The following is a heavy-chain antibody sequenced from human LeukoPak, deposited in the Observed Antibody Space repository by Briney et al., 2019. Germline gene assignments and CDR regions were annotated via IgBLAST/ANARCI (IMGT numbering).Heavy chain of an antibody. CDR2: IYYTGSI. J-gene: IGHJ3*02. D-gene: IGHD3-9*01. CDR3: ARDTRGDILTGAHAFDI. V-gene: IGHV4-59*01. Sequence: SETLSLTCTVSGGSISNYYWSWIRQPPGKGLEWIGYIYYTGSINYKSSLKSRVTISVDTSKNQFSLKLSSVTAADTAVYYCARDTRGDILTGAHAFDIWDQGTMVTVSS. CDR1: GGSISNYY.